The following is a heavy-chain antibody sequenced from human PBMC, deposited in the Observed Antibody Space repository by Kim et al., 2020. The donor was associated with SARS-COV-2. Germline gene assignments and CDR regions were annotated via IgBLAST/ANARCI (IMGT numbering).Heavy chain of an antibody. J-gene: IGHJ4*02. CDR1: GFTFSTFG. CDR3: TREAMVGFDY. D-gene: IGHD2-8*01. Sequence: GGSLRLSCAASGFTFSTFGMHWVRQAPGMGLEWVAFIWFDGTNEYYADSVKGRFTISRDNSKNTLYLQMHSLRAEDTAVYYCTREAMVGFDYWGQGALVTVSS. V-gene: IGHV3-33*01. CDR2: IWFDGTNE.